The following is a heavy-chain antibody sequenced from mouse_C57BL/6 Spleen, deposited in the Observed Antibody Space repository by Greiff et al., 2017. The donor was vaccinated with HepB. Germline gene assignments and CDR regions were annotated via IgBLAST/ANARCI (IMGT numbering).Heavy chain of an antibody. D-gene: IGHD3-2*02. J-gene: IGHJ2*01. Sequence: QVQLKESGAELARPGASVKLSCKASGYTFTSYGISWVKQRTGQGLEWIGEIYPRSGNTYYNEKFKGKATLTADKSSSTAYMELRSLTSEDSAVYFCARGGSGDSGYYFDYWGQGTTLTVSS. CDR3: ARGGSGDSGYYFDY. CDR2: IYPRSGNT. CDR1: GYTFTSYG. V-gene: IGHV1-81*01.